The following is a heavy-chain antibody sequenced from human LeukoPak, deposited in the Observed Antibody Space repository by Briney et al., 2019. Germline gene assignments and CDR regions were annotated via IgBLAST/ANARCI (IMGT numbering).Heavy chain of an antibody. CDR3: ATLGDIVVVD. D-gene: IGHD2-2*01. J-gene: IGHJ4*02. CDR1: GYTFTGYY. Sequence: ASVKVSCKASGYTFTGYYMHWVQQAPGKGLEWMGLVDPEDGETIYAEKFQGRVTITADTSTDTAYMELSSLRSEDTAVYYCATLGDIVVVDWGQGTPVTVSS. V-gene: IGHV1-69-2*01. CDR2: VDPEDGET.